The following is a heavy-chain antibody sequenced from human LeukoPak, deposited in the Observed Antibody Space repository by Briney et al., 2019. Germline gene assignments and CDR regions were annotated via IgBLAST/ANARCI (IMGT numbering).Heavy chain of an antibody. D-gene: IGHD5-12*01. CDR1: GGSISSYY. CDR2: IYYGGNT. V-gene: IGHV4-59*08. CDR3: AGGIPREWLRLGGSPELYYYYYMDV. Sequence: SETLSLTCTASGGSISSYYWSWIRQPPGKGLEWIGYIYYGGNTDHNPSLKSRLTISVDKSKNQFSLKLSSVTAADTAVYYCAGGIPREWLRLGGSPELYYYYYMDVWGKGTTVTISS. J-gene: IGHJ6*03.